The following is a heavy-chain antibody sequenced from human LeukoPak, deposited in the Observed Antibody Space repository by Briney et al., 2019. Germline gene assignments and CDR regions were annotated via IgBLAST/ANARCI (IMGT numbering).Heavy chain of an antibody. CDR3: ARDSSAYYFDY. D-gene: IGHD6-6*01. J-gene: IGHJ4*02. CDR2: IYTGGTT. CDR1: GFTVTSNH. V-gene: IGHV3-66*01. Sequence: GGSLRLSCAASGFTVTSNHMNWVRPALGKGLELVSIIYTGGTTHYADSLKDRFTISRDDSINTLYLQMNSLRAEYTAVYYCARDSSAYYFDYWGQGTLVTVSS.